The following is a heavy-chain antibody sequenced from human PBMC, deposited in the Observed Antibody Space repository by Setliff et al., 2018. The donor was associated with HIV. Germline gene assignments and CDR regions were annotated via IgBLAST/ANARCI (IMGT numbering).Heavy chain of an antibody. CDR3: TTSGHGSGIYSYFDL. CDR1: GFTFSSYE. V-gene: IGHV3-48*03. D-gene: IGHD3-10*01. CDR2: ISSSGSTT. Sequence: GGSLRLSCAASGFTFSSYEMNWVRQAPGKGLEWGSYISSSGSTTYYADSVKGRYTISRDNAKNSLYLQMNSLRDEDTAVYYCTTSGHGSGIYSYFDLWGRGTLVTVSS. J-gene: IGHJ2*01.